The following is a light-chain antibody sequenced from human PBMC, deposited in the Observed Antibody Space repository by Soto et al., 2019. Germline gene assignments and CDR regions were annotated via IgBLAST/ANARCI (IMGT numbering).Light chain of an antibody. CDR2: GGS. J-gene: IGKJ1*01. CDR1: QSVGSS. V-gene: IGKV3-15*01. Sequence: EIVMTQSPATLSVSPGERATLSCRASQSVGSSFSWYQQQPGQDPRLLIYGGSTRATGIPARFSGSGSGTEFTFTLTILRSEAFEIYSCQQYNTWPPARTFGHGTKVEIK. CDR3: QQYNTWPPART.